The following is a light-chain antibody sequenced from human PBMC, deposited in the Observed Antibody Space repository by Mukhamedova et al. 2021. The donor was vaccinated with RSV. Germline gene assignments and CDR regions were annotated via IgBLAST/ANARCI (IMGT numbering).Light chain of an antibody. CDR2: GAY. CDR3: QHYNNIPHT. V-gene: IGKV1-27*01. Sequence: WYQRRVHGRGPKLLIYGAYSLQSGVPSRFSGSGSGTDFTLTISSLQSEDVATYFCQHYNNIPHTFGGGTKVEI. J-gene: IGKJ4*01.